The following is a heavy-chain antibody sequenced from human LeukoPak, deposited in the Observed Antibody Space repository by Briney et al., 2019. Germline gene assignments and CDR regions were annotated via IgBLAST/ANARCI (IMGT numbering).Heavy chain of an antibody. J-gene: IGHJ6*02. CDR1: GFTFDDYA. D-gene: IGHD6-13*01. CDR2: ISWDGYST. Sequence: GGSLRLSCAASGFTFDDYAMHWVRQAPGKGLEWVSLISWDGYSTYYADSVKGRFTISRDNSKNSLYLQMNSLRADDTALYYCAKDRAAAGTDLPSSSPYYFYYGMDVWGQGTTVTVSS. CDR3: AKDRAAAGTDLPSSSPYYFYYGMDV. V-gene: IGHV3-43D*03.